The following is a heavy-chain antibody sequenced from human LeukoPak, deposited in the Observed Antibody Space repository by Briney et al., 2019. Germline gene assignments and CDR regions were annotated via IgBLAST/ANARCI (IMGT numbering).Heavy chain of an antibody. CDR3: ARLKYSSSWPRTLGGYFDY. Sequence: PSGTLSPTCAVSGGSISSSNWWSWVRPPPGKGLEWIGEIYHSGSTNYNPSLKSRVTISVDKSKNQFSLKLSSVTAADTAVYYCARLKYSSSWPRTLGGYFDYWGQGTLVTVSS. CDR1: GGSISSSNW. V-gene: IGHV4-4*02. CDR2: IYHSGST. J-gene: IGHJ4*02. D-gene: IGHD6-13*01.